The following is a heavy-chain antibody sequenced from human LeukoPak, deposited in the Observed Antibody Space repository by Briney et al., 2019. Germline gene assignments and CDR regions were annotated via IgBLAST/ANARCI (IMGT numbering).Heavy chain of an antibody. CDR2: ISASRGIT. CDR3: ARDASCGGDCYDAFDI. J-gene: IGHJ3*02. CDR1: GFNYSSYT. D-gene: IGHD2-21*02. Sequence: GGSLRLSCAASGFNYSSYTMNWVRQAPGMGLEWLSYISASRGITYYADSVKGRFTISRDNAKNSLYLQMNSLRAEDTAVYYCARDASCGGDCYDAFDIWGQGTMVTVSS. V-gene: IGHV3-48*01.